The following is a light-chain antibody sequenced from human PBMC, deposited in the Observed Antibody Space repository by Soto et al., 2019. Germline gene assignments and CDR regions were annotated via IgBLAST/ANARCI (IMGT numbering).Light chain of an antibody. V-gene: IGKV3-15*01. CDR1: QGVDSN. J-gene: IGKJ1*01. Sequence: VLTQSPGPLSVSPGERATLSCMARQGVDSNWAWYQQKPGQAPRVLIYGASTRAPGIPARFSGSGSGTQVTLTIRSLQPDEFAIDFRQQYSDWPRTFGQGAKVESK. CDR2: GAS. CDR3: QQYSDWPRT.